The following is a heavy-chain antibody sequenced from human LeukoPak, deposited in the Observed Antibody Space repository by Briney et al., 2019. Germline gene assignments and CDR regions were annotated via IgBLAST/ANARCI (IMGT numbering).Heavy chain of an antibody. CDR2: IYYSGST. V-gene: IGHV4-31*03. CDR1: GGSISSGGYY. D-gene: IGHD3-22*01. Sequence: SETLSLTCTVSGGSISSGGYYWSWIRQHPGKGLEWIGYIYYSGSTYYNPSLKSRVTISVDTSKNQFSLKLSSVAAADTAVYYCARDDDYYDSSGFDPWGQGTLVTVSS. CDR3: ARDDDYYDSSGFDP. J-gene: IGHJ5*02.